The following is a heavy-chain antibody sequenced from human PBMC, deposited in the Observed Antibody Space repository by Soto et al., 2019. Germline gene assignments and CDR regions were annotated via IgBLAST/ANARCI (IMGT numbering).Heavy chain of an antibody. V-gene: IGHV3-30*13. D-gene: IGHD3-3*01. Sequence: QAQLVESGGGVVQPGRSLRLSCIVSGFSFSNFGMHWVRQAPGKGLEWVAAMSFDGSKNYYADSVKGRFTISRDVSKNRLYLQMESLIPEDTAVCCCVKDKAWSVDLVGMEVWGQGTTVIVSS. CDR3: VKDKAWSVDLVGMEV. J-gene: IGHJ6*02. CDR2: MSFDGSKN. CDR1: GFSFSNFG.